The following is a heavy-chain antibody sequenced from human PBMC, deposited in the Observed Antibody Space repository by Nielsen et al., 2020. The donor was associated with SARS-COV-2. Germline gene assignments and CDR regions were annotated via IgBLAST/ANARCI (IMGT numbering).Heavy chain of an antibody. CDR2: INHSGST. J-gene: IGHJ6*02. V-gene: IGHV4-34*01. D-gene: IGHD3-3*01. Sequence: WIRQPPGKGLEWIGEINHSGSTSYNPSLKSRVTISLDTSKNQFSLKLSSVTAADTALYYCARERVGGITIFGVVTRYGMDVWGQGTTVTVSS. CDR3: ARERVGGITIFGVVTRYGMDV.